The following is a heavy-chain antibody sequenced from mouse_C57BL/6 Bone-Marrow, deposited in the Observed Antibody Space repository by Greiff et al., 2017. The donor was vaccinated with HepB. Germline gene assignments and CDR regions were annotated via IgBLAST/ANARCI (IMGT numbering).Heavy chain of an antibody. V-gene: IGHV1-64*01. Sequence: VKLQQPGAELVKPGASVKLSCKASGYTFTSYWMHWVKQRPGQGLEWIGMIHPNSGSTNYNEKFKSKATLTVDKSSSTAYMQLSSLTSEDSAVYYCAREGIYYGYDGFAYWGQGTLVTVSA. CDR2: IHPNSGST. CDR3: AREGIYYGYDGFAY. J-gene: IGHJ3*01. CDR1: GYTFTSYW. D-gene: IGHD2-2*01.